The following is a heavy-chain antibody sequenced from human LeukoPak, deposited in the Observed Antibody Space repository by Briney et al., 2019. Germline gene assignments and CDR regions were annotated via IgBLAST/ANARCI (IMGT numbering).Heavy chain of an antibody. CDR3: ARRSNWAVHFDF. CDR2: IYHSGST. Sequence: SETLSLTCTVSSASINSGGYYWSWIRQPPGKGLEWIGCIYHSGSTLYNPSLKSRVTISDDRSKNQFSLKLSSVTAADTAVYYCARRSNWAVHFDFWGQGTLVTVSS. D-gene: IGHD7-27*01. J-gene: IGHJ4*02. CDR1: SASINSGGYY. V-gene: IGHV4-30-2*01.